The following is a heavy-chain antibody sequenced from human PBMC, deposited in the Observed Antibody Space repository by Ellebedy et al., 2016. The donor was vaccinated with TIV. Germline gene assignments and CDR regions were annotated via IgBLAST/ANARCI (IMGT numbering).Heavy chain of an antibody. V-gene: IGHV4-34*01. CDR3: ARGNQKDPTLMISGLVTGWLGGWFDP. D-gene: IGHD3/OR15-3a*01. J-gene: IGHJ5*02. CDR1: DGSFSGHY. CDR2: INQSGST. Sequence: MPSETLSLTCAVYDGSFSGHYWTRIRQPPGKGLEWIGEINQSGSTNFNPSLRSRVTISVDTSNNQFSLKLNSVTAADTAVYYCARGNQKDPTLMISGLVTGWLGGWFDPWGQGTLVTVSS.